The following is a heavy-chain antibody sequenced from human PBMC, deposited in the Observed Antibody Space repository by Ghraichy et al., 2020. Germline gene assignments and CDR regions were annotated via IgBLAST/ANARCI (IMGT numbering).Heavy chain of an antibody. CDR2: MRSSGAYI. CDR1: GFTLSSYS. J-gene: IGHJ4*02. CDR3: ARPRESGDYPHGYFDN. Sequence: GGSLRLSCAASGFTLSSYSMSWVRQAPGKGLEWVSSMRSSGAYIYYADSVKGRFTISRDSAKNSLYLQMNSLRAEDTAVYYCARPRESGDYPHGYFDNWGQGTLVTVSS. V-gene: IGHV3-21*01. D-gene: IGHD7-27*01.